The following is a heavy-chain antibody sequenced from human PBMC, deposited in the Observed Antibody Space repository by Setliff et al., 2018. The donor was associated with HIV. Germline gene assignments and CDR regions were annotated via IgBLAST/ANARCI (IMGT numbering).Heavy chain of an antibody. CDR3: VRDEAGDKWYFDS. D-gene: IGHD7-27*01. V-gene: IGHV1-69*06. J-gene: IGHJ4*02. CDR1: GDSFSTYS. Sequence: SVKVSCKASGDSFSTYSMNWVRRAPGQGLEWVGGIIPYYSTINYAQRFQGRATITADISTSTVYMELRSLRSDDTAVYYCVRDEAGDKWYFDSWGQGTLVTVSS. CDR2: IIPYYSTI.